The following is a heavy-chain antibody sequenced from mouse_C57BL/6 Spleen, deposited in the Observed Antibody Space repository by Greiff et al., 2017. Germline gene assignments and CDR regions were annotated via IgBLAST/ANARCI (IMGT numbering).Heavy chain of an antibody. CDR3: ARSYDYDGAWFAY. Sequence: VQLQQSGPELVKPGASVKISCKASGYSFTDYNMNWVKQSNGKSLEWIGVINPNYGTTSYNQKFKGKATLTVDQSSSTAYMQLNSLKSEDSAVYYCARSYDYDGAWFAYWCQGTLVTVSA. D-gene: IGHD2-4*01. V-gene: IGHV1-39*01. CDR1: GYSFTDYN. CDR2: INPNYGTT. J-gene: IGHJ3*01.